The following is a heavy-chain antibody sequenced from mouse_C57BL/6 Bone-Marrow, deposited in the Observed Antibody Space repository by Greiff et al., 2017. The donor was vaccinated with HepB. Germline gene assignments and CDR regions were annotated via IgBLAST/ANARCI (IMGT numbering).Heavy chain of an antibody. J-gene: IGHJ4*01. Sequence: QVQLQQSGAELVRPGTSVKVSCKASGYAFTNYLIEWVKQRPGQGLEWIGVINPGSGGTNYNEKFKGKATLTADKSSSTAYMQLSSLTSEDSAVYFCARTGILRYYYAMDYWGQGTSVTVSS. CDR3: ARTGILRYYYAMDY. V-gene: IGHV1-54*01. CDR2: INPGSGGT. D-gene: IGHD1-1*01. CDR1: GYAFTNYL.